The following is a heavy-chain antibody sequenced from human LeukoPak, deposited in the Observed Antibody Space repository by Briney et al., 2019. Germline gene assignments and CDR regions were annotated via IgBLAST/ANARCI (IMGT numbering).Heavy chain of an antibody. V-gene: IGHV3-53*01. D-gene: IGHD3-9*01. CDR2: TYSGGST. CDR3: ARDVLLRYLAEGYYYGMDV. CDR1: GFTVSSNY. J-gene: IGHJ6*04. Sequence: GGSLRLSCAASGFTVSSNYMSWVRQAPGKGLGWVSVTYSGGSTYYADSVKGRFTISRDNSKNTLYLQMNSLRAEDTAVYYCARDVLLRYLAEGYYYGMDVWGKGTTVTVSS.